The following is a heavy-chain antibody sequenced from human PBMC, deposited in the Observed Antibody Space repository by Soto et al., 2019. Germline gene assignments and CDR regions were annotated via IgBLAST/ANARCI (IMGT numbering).Heavy chain of an antibody. V-gene: IGHV3-7*03. CDR3: VRDGNSGWHFDY. CDR2: IKYDGSEI. D-gene: IGHD6-19*01. J-gene: IGHJ4*02. Sequence: XGSLILSCAASGITLSSYWMSWVRQAPGKGLEWVANIKYDGSEIYYVDSVKGRFTISRDNAKNSLFLQMNSLRAEDTAVYYCVRDGNSGWHFDYWGQGTLVTVSS. CDR1: GITLSSYW.